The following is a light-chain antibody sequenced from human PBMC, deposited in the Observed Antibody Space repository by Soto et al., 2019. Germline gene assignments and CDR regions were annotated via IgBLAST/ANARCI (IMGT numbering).Light chain of an antibody. V-gene: IGLV1-47*01. CDR3: AAWDDSLSGRGV. CDR1: SSNIGSNY. CDR2: RNN. Sequence: QSALTQPPSASGTPGQRVTISCSGSSSNIGSNYVYWYQQLPGTAPKLLIYRNNQRPSGVPDRFSGSKSGTSASLAISGLRSEDEADYYCAAWDDSLSGRGVFGIGTKVTVL. J-gene: IGLJ1*01.